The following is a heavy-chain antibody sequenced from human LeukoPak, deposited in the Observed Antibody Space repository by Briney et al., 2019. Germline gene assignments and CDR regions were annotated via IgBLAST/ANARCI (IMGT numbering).Heavy chain of an antibody. CDR3: ARDRSSWTHYYGMDV. D-gene: IGHD6-13*01. V-gene: IGHV3-21*01. CDR2: ISSSSSYI. CDR1: GFTFSSYS. J-gene: IGHJ6*02. Sequence: TGGSLRLSCAASGFTFSSYSMNWVRQAPGKGLEWVSSISSSSSYIYFADSVKGRFTISRDNAKNSLYLQMNSLRAEDTAVYYCARDRSSWTHYYGMDVWGQGTTVTVSS.